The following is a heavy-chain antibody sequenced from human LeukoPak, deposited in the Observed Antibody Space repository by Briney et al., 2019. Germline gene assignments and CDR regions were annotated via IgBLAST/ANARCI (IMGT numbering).Heavy chain of an antibody. CDR2: IYYSGST. CDR3: ARHVYYDILTGYDY. V-gene: IGHV4-59*08. CDR1: GGSISSYY. Sequence: SETLSLTCTVSGGSISSYYWSWIRRPPGKGLEWIGYIYYSGSTNYNPSLKSRVTISVDTSKNQFSLKLSSVTAADTAVYYCARHVYYDILTGYDYWGQGTLVTVSS. D-gene: IGHD3-9*01. J-gene: IGHJ4*02.